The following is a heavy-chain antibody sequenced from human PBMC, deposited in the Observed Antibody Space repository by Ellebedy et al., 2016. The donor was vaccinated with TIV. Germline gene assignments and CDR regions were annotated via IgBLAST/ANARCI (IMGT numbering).Heavy chain of an antibody. CDR3: AGTHINMIVD. CDR1: GFIFSSYW. D-gene: IGHD3-22*01. J-gene: IGHJ4*02. CDR2: INCDGSGT. V-gene: IGHV3-74*01. Sequence: GESLKISCTASGFIFSSYWMHSVRQAPGKGLVWVSRINCDGSGTSYADSVKGRFTISRDNAKNTLYLQMNSLRVEDTAVYYCAGTHINMIVDWGQGTLVTVSS.